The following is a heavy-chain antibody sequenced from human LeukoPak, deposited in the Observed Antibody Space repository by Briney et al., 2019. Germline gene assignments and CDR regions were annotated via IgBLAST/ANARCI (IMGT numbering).Heavy chain of an antibody. D-gene: IGHD1-26*01. CDR1: GFTFDDYG. J-gene: IGHJ1*01. V-gene: IGHV3-20*04. Sequence: GGSLRLSCAASGFTFDDYGMSWVRRAPGKGLEWVSGINSDGDSAGYADSVKGRFTISRDNRKNSLHLQMNSLRAEDTALYYCARDRGGRYMYLQHWGQGTLVTVSS. CDR2: INSDGDSA. CDR3: ARDRGGRYMYLQH.